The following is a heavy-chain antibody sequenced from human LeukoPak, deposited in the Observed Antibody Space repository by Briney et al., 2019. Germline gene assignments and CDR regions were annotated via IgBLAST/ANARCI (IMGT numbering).Heavy chain of an antibody. D-gene: IGHD3-16*02. Sequence: ASVKVSCKASGYSFTSHYMHWVRQAPGQGLEWLGLINPSGSSTLYAQRFQGRVTMTRDMSTTTDYMEMSSLRSEDTAVYYCARDNSVGDIAWWFDPWGQGSLVTVSS. CDR3: ARDNSVGDIAWWFDP. J-gene: IGHJ5*02. CDR2: INPSGSST. V-gene: IGHV1-46*01. CDR1: GYSFTSHY.